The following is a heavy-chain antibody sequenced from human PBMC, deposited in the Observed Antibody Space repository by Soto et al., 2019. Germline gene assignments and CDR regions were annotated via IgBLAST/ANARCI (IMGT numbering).Heavy chain of an antibody. CDR1: GGSFSCYY. CDR3: ARAHYGDYGSLFEPYYYYGMDV. CDR2: INHSGST. V-gene: IGHV4-34*01. Sequence: PSETLSLTCAVYGGSFSCYYWIWIRQPPGKGLEWIGEINHSGSTSYNPSLKSRVTISVDTSKNQFSLKLTSVTAADSAVYYCARAHYGDYGSLFEPYYYYGMDVWGQGTTVTVSS. D-gene: IGHD4-17*01. J-gene: IGHJ6*02.